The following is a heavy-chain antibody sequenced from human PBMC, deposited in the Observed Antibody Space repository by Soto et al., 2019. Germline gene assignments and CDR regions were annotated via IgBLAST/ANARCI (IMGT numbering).Heavy chain of an antibody. V-gene: IGHV4-31*03. D-gene: IGHD4-17*01. CDR1: GGSISSGGYY. J-gene: IGHJ4*02. Sequence: QVQLQESGPGLVKPSQTLSLTCTVSGGSISSGGYYWSWIRQHPGKGLEWIGYSYYSGSTYYNPSLKSRVTISVDTAKNQFSLKLSSVTAADTAVYYCARDHYEGGVDYWGQGTLVTVSS. CDR3: ARDHYEGGVDY. CDR2: SYYSGST.